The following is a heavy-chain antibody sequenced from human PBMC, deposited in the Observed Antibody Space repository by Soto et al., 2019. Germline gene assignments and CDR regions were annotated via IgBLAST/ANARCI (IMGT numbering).Heavy chain of an antibody. Sequence: QVQLVQSGAEVKKPGSSVKVSCKASGGTFSSYAISWVRQAPGQGLEWMGGIIPIFGTANYAQKFQGRVTITADESTSPAYMELSSPRSEDTAVYYCARDFNAFGESQGYYGMDVWGQGTTVTVSS. CDR3: ARDFNAFGESQGYYGMDV. CDR1: GGTFSSYA. J-gene: IGHJ6*02. CDR2: IIPIFGTA. V-gene: IGHV1-69*01. D-gene: IGHD3-10*01.